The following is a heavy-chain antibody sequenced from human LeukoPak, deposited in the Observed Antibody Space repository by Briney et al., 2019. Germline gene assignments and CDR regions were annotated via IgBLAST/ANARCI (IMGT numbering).Heavy chain of an antibody. V-gene: IGHV1-69*04. CDR1: GGTFSSYT. Sequence: GASVKVSCKASGGTFSSYTISWVRQASGQGLEWMGRIIPILGIANYAQKFQGRVTITADNSTSTAYMELSSLRSEDTAVYYCARERGYSNYVIDYWGQGTLVTVSS. CDR2: IIPILGIA. J-gene: IGHJ4*02. D-gene: IGHD4-11*01. CDR3: ARERGYSNYVIDY.